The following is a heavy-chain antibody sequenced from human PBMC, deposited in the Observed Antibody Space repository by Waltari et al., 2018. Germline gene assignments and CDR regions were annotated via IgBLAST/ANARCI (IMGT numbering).Heavy chain of an antibody. CDR2: LRSEAYGGTP. CDR3: NGRDDYNGGH. D-gene: IGHD4-4*01. V-gene: IGHV3-49*03. J-gene: IGHJ4*02. CDR1: GFSFSEYG. Sequence: EVQLVESGGRLVQPGRSLRLSCAPSGFSFSEYGISWFRHVPGKGLELVGFLRSEAYGGTPEYAASVRGRFTISRDDSKGLAYLQMNNLRTEDTAVYYCNGRDDYNGGHWGQGTLVTVSS.